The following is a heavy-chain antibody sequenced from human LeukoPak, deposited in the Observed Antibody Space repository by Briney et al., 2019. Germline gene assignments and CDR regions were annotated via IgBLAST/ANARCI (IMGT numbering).Heavy chain of an antibody. V-gene: IGHV3-23*01. Sequence: PGGSLRLSCAASGFTFSSYAMSWVRQAPGKGLEWVSAISGSGGSTYYADSVKGRFTISGDKAKNSLYLQMNSLRVEDTAVYYCARDTKYAFDNWGQGTLVTVSS. J-gene: IGHJ4*02. CDR3: ARDTKYAFDN. CDR1: GFTFSSYA. D-gene: IGHD2-2*01. CDR2: ISGSGGST.